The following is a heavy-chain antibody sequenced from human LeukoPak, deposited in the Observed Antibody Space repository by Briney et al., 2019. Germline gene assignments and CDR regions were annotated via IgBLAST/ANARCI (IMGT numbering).Heavy chain of an antibody. V-gene: IGHV4-34*01. J-gene: IGHJ4*02. CDR2: INHSGST. CDR3: ARVLKGDIVVVPAAIPGFDY. Sequence: SETLSLTCAVYGGSFSGYYWSWIRQPPGKGLEWIGEINHSGSTNYNPSLKSRVTISVDTSKNQFSLKLSSVTAADTAVYYCARVLKGDIVVVPAAIPGFDYWGQGTLVTVSS. CDR1: GGSFSGYY. D-gene: IGHD2-2*02.